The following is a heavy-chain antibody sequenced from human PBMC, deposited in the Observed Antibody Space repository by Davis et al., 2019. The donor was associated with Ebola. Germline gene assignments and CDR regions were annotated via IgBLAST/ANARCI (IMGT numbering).Heavy chain of an antibody. CDR2: INSDGSST. CDR1: GFTFSSYW. V-gene: IGHV3-74*01. J-gene: IGHJ4*02. Sequence: GESLKISCAASGFTFSSYWMHWVRQAPGKGLVWVSRINSDGSSTSYADSVKGRFTISRDNAKNTLYLQMNSLRAEDTAVYYCVKGSITMTVVVYFDLWGQGTLVTVSS. CDR3: VKGSITMTVVVYFDL. D-gene: IGHD3-22*01.